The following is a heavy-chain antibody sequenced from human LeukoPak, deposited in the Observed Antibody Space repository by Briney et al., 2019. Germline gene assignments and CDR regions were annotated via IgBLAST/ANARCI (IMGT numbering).Heavy chain of an antibody. CDR3: ARTPIRGIPGTAGADY. CDR1: GFTFSSYA. J-gene: IGHJ4*02. V-gene: IGHV3-23*01. Sequence: GGSLRLSCAASGFTFSSYAMSWVRQAPGKGLEWGSAISGSGGSTYYADSVKGRFTISRDNSKNALYLQMNSLRAEDTAVYYCARTPIRGIPGTAGADYWGQGTLVTVSS. D-gene: IGHD6-19*01. CDR2: ISGSGGST.